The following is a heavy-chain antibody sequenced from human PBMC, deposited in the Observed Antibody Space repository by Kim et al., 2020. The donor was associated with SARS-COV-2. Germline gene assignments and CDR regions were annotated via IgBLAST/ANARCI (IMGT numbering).Heavy chain of an antibody. J-gene: IGHJ4*01. CDR2: ISYDGSNK. D-gene: IGHD3-22*01. CDR3: AREPSSGYYYAQGYFDY. Sequence: GGSLRLSCAASGFTFSSYAMHWVRQAPGKGLEWVAVISYDGSNKYYADSVKGRFTISRDNSKNTLYLQMNSLRAEDTAVYYCAREPSSGYYYAQGYFDYGG. V-gene: IGHV3-30*04. CDR1: GFTFSSYA.